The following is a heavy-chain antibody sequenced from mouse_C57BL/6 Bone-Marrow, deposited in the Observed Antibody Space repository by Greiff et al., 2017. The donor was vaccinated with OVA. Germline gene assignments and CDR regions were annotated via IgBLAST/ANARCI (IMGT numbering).Heavy chain of an antibody. J-gene: IGHJ4*01. D-gene: IGHD2-3*01. CDR3: VGVMKWLLRGKAMDY. CDR2: IRSKSSNYAT. Sequence: EVMLVESGGGLVQPKGSLKLSCAASGFTFNTYAMHWVRQAPGQGLEWVARIRSKSSNYATYYADSVKDRFTISRDDSQSMLYLQMNNMKTENPAIYYCVGVMKWLLRGKAMDYWGQGTSVTVSS. CDR1: GFTFNTYA. V-gene: IGHV10-3*01.